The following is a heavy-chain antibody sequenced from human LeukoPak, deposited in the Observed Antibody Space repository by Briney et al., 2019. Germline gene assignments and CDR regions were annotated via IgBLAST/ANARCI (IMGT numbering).Heavy chain of an antibody. V-gene: IGHV1-69*05. Sequence: SVKVSCKAPGGTFRSYAISWVRQAPGQGLEWMGRIIPIFGTRNYAQKFQGRVAIITDESTSTAYMELSSLRSEDTAVHYCARDTRRQSSSGYYLMDAFDIWGQGTMVTVSS. D-gene: IGHD3-22*01. J-gene: IGHJ3*02. CDR1: GGTFRSYA. CDR2: IIPIFGTR. CDR3: ARDTRRQSSSGYYLMDAFDI.